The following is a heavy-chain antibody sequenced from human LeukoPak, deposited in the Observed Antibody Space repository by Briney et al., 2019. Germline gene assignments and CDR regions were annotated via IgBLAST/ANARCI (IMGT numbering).Heavy chain of an antibody. CDR3: AGVQSQNYYAMDV. J-gene: IGHJ6*02. Sequence: SETPSLTCTVSGGSVTSGSHYWSWVRQPPGRGLEWIGNIYYSGNANYNPSLKSRVTMSVDRSKNQLSLKLSSVTAAVTAVYYCAGVQSQNYYAMDVWGPGTPVTVSS. V-gene: IGHV4-61*01. CDR2: IYYSGNA. CDR1: GGSVTSGSHY.